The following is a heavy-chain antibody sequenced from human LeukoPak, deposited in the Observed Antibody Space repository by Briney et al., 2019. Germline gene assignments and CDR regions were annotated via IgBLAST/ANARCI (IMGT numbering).Heavy chain of an antibody. J-gene: IGHJ4*02. V-gene: IGHV1-18*01. Sequence: ASVKVSCKASGYTFTSYGISWVRQAPRQGLEWMGWISAYNGNTNYAQKFQGRVTMTRDTSISTAYMELSRLRSDDTAVYYCATREGDYYDSSGYDYWGQGTLVTVSS. CDR1: GYTFTSYG. CDR3: ATREGDYYDSSGYDY. D-gene: IGHD3-22*01. CDR2: ISAYNGNT.